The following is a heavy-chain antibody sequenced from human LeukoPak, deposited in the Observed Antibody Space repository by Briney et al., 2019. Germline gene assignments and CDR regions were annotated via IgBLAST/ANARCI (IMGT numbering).Heavy chain of an antibody. CDR3: ARDSWDYDDSGGYYQNY. J-gene: IGHJ4*02. Sequence: RASVKVSCKASGYTFTSYAMNWVRQAPGQGLEWMGWINTNTGKPMYAQGFTGRFVFSLDTSVSTAYLQITSLKAEDTALYYCARDSWDYDDSGGYYQNYWGQGTLVTVSS. D-gene: IGHD3-22*01. CDR2: INTNTGKP. V-gene: IGHV7-4-1*02. CDR1: GYTFTSYA.